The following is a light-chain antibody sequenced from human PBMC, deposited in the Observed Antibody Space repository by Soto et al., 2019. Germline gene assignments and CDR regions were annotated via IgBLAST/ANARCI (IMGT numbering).Light chain of an antibody. CDR2: RNN. J-gene: IGLJ1*01. CDR3: AAWDDSLSGHYV. V-gene: IGLV1-47*01. CDR1: TSNIGTNY. Sequence: QSVLTQPPSASGTPGQRGTITCSGSTSNIGTNYVYWYHQLPGTAPKRLISRNNQRPPGVPDRCSGSKSGTSASLAISGLRSEDEGDYYCAAWDDSLSGHYVFGTGTKVTVL.